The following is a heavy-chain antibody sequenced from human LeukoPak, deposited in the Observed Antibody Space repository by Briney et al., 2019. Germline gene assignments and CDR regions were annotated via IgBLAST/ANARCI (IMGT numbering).Heavy chain of an antibody. CDR3: ARVTGYRIEDYFDY. V-gene: IGHV4-59*01. CDR1: GGSISSYY. D-gene: IGHD6-13*01. J-gene: IGHJ4*02. CDR2: IYYSGST. Sequence: SGTLSLTCTVSGGSISSYYWSWIRQPPGKGLEWIGYIYYSGSTNYNPSLKSRVTISVETSKNEFSLKLRSVTAADTAVYYCARVTGYRIEDYFDYWGQGTLVTVSS.